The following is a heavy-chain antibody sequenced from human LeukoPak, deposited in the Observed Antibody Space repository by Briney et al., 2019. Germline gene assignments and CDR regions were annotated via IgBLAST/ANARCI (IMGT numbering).Heavy chain of an antibody. CDR3: ARWGMGSDY. J-gene: IGHJ4*02. D-gene: IGHD2-8*01. CDR1: GFTFSSYA. CDR2: ITSNGGST. V-gene: IGHV3-64*01. Sequence: GGTLRLSCAASGFTFSSYAMHWVRQAPGKGLEYVSAITSNGGSTYYANSVKGRFTISRDNSKNTLYLQMGSLRAEDMAVYYCARWGMGSDYGGQGTLVTVSS.